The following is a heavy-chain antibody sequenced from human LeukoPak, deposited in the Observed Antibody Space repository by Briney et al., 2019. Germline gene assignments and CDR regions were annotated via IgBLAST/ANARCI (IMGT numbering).Heavy chain of an antibody. Sequence: SQTLSLTCAVSGGSISSGGYSWSWIRQPPGKGLEWIGYIYHSGSTYYNPSLKSRVTISVDRSKNQFSLKLSSVTAADTAVYYCARGAVAGTSYYYYGMDVWGQGTTVTVSS. J-gene: IGHJ6*02. V-gene: IGHV4-30-2*01. CDR2: IYHSGST. CDR3: ARGAVAGTSYYYYGMDV. D-gene: IGHD6-19*01. CDR1: GGSISSGGYS.